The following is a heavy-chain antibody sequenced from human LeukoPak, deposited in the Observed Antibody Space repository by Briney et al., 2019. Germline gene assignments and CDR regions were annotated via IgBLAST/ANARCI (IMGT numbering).Heavy chain of an antibody. Sequence: PSETLSLTCSVSGASISGITNYWGWIRQPPGKGLEWIGSVDYTGTTFYNPSLKSRVTVSVDTSKNHFSLRLTSVTAADTAVYYCVSAGGHYDAFDYWGRGTLVTVSS. J-gene: IGHJ4*02. CDR1: GASISGITNY. CDR3: VSAGGHYDAFDY. CDR2: VDYTGTT. V-gene: IGHV4-39*02. D-gene: IGHD5-12*01.